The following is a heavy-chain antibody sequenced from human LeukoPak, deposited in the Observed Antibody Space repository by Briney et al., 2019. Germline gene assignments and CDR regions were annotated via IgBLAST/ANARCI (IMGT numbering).Heavy chain of an antibody. J-gene: IGHJ5*02. V-gene: IGHV4-39*01. Sequence: WVRQPPGKGLEWIGSIYYSGSTYYNPSLKSRVTISVDTSKTQFSLKLSSVTAADTAVYYCARHPGGRYSNSWYGWFDPWGQGTLVTASS. CDR3: ARHPGGRYSNSWYGWFDP. CDR2: IYYSGST. D-gene: IGHD6-13*01.